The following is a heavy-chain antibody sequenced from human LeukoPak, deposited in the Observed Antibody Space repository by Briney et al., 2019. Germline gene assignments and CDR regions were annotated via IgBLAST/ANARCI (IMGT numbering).Heavy chain of an antibody. J-gene: IGHJ6*03. V-gene: IGHV3-23*01. Sequence: PGGSLRLSCAASGFTFSSYAMSWVRQAPGKGLEWVSAISGSGNSTYYADSVKGRFSISRDSSKNILYLQMNSLRAEDTAVYYCAKDRCSNGIGCYYYYMDVWGKGTTVTISS. CDR2: ISGSGNST. D-gene: IGHD2-8*01. CDR3: AKDRCSNGIGCYYYYMDV. CDR1: GFTFSSYA.